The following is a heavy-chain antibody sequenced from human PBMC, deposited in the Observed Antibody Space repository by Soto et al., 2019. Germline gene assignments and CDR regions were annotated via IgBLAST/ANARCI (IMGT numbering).Heavy chain of an antibody. V-gene: IGHV4-31*03. J-gene: IGHJ4*02. Sequence: QVQLQESGPGLVKPSQTLSLTCTVSGGSISSGGYYWSWIRQHPGKGLEWIGYIYYSGSTYYNPSLKRRVTISVDTSKNQFALKLSSVTAADTAVYYCARERADSGCGELDYWGQGTLVTVSS. CDR1: GGSISSGGYY. CDR3: ARERADSGCGELDY. D-gene: IGHD5-12*01. CDR2: IYYSGST.